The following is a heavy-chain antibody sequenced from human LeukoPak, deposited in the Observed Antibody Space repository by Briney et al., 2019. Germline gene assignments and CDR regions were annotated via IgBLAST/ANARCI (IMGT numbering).Heavy chain of an antibody. Sequence: GGSLRLSCAASGFTFSSYAMSWVRQAPGKGLEWVSAISGSGGSTYYADSVKGRFTISRDDSKNTLYLQMNSLRAEDTAVYYCAKDYTVTTSWYFDLWGRGTLVTVSS. J-gene: IGHJ2*01. D-gene: IGHD4-17*01. CDR2: ISGSGGST. CDR1: GFTFSSYA. V-gene: IGHV3-23*01. CDR3: AKDYTVTTSWYFDL.